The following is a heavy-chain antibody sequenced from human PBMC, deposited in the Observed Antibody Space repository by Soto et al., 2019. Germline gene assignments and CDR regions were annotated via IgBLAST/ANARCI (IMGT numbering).Heavy chain of an antibody. Sequence: TSETLSLTCTVSGGSISSSSYYWGWIRRPPGKGLEWIGSIYYSGSTYYNPSLKSRVTISVDTSKNQFSLKLSSVTAADTAVYYCASFEPYYYGMDVWGQGTTVTVSS. CDR1: GGSISSSSYY. CDR3: ASFEPYYYGMDV. V-gene: IGHV4-39*01. CDR2: IYYSGST. D-gene: IGHD3-9*01. J-gene: IGHJ6*02.